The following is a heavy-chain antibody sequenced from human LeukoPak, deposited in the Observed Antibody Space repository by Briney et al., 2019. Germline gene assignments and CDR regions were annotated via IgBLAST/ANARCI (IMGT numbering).Heavy chain of an antibody. V-gene: IGHV3-7*01. D-gene: IGHD4/OR15-4a*01. CDR1: GFRFNTYW. Sequence: HGGSVRLSCAATGFRFNTYWMSCVRQAPGKGLEWVANIKQDGNEKYYADSVKGRFTISRDNGKNSLDLQMNSLRADDTAVYYCARDTLGEGEDANYAVYYFDYWGQGTVVTVSS. CDR3: ARDTLGEGEDANYAVYYFDY. J-gene: IGHJ4*02. CDR2: IKQDGNEK.